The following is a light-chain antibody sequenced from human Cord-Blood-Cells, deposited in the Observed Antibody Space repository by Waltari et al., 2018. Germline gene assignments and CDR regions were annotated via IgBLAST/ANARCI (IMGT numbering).Light chain of an antibody. CDR1: SGSIASHY. V-gene: IGLV6-57*01. CDR2: EDN. Sequence: NFMLTQPHSVSESPGKTVTISCTRSSGSIASHYVQWYQQRPGSSPTTVTYEDNQRPSGVPDRFSGSIDSSSNSASLTISGLKTEDEADYYCQSYDSSNHWVFGGGTKLTVL. J-gene: IGLJ3*02. CDR3: QSYDSSNHWV.